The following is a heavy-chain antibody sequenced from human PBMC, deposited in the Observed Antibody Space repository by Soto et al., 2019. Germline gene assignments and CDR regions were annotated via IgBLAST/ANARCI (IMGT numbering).Heavy chain of an antibody. CDR1: GFTFRSYA. CDR3: ARYIRGPTVFYFDF. Sequence: GGSLRLSCAASGFTFRSYAMTWVRQAPGKGLEWVSVVTYNGDNTYYADSVKGRFTISRDNSKEKVDLQMNSLTAEDTVVYYCARYIRGPTVFYFDFWGPGVLVTVSS. V-gene: IGHV3-23*01. CDR2: VTYNGDNT. D-gene: IGHD3-3*02. J-gene: IGHJ4*02.